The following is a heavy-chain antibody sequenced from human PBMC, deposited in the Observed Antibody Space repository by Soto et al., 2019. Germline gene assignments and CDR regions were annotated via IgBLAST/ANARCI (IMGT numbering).Heavy chain of an antibody. V-gene: IGHV1-2*02. D-gene: IGHD3-16*01. J-gene: IGHJ5*02. CDR2: INPNVGGT. CDR3: ASGGREVPRIPYDT. Sequence: QVHLVQSGAEVKKPGASVYVSCKASGYTFTDYYVHWVRQAPGQGLEWMGWINPNVGGTNYARKFQGRLTMTRDTSISTVYMQLTRLGPDDTDRYYGASGGREVPRIPYDTWGQGTLVTVAS. CDR1: GYTFTDYY.